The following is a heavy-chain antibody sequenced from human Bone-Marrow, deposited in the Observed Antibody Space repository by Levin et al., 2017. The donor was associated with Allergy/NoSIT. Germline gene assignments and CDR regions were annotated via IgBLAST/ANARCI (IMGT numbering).Heavy chain of an antibody. V-gene: IGHV3-21*01. CDR3: ARDDEYSSGWTPLFDY. CDR2: ISSSSSYI. Sequence: GESLKISCAASGFTFSSYSMNWVRQAPGKGLEWVSSISSSSSYIYYADSVKGRFTISRDNAKNSLYLQMNSLRAEDTAVYYCARDDEYSSGWTPLFDYWGQGTLVTVSS. CDR1: GFTFSSYS. D-gene: IGHD6-19*01. J-gene: IGHJ4*02.